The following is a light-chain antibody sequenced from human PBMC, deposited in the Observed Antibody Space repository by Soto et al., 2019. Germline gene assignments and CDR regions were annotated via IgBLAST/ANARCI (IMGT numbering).Light chain of an antibody. CDR1: QSISSSY. CDR2: GAT. J-gene: IGKJ4*01. V-gene: IGKV3-20*01. Sequence: IVLTQSPGTLSLSPGERATLSCRASQSISSSYLAWVQQKPGQAPRLLIYGATSRATGIPDRFSGSESGTDFTLTISRLEPEDFAVYYCQKYSSSPLTFGGGTKVEIK. CDR3: QKYSSSPLT.